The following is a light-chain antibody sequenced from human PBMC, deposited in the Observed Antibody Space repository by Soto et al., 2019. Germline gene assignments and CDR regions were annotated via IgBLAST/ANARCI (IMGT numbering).Light chain of an antibody. J-gene: IGLJ1*01. Sequence: QSALTQPASVSGSPGQSITISCTGTSSDVGSYNLVSWYQQHPGKAPKLMIYEVSKRPSGVSNRFSGSKSGNTASLTISGPQAEDGVDFSCCSYEGSSTPLYVFGTGTKVTAL. V-gene: IGLV2-23*02. CDR2: EVS. CDR1: SSDVGSYNL. CDR3: CSYEGSSTPLYV.